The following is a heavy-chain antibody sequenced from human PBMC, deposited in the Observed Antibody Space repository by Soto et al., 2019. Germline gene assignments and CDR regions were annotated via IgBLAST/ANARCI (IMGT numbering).Heavy chain of an antibody. J-gene: IGHJ6*02. V-gene: IGHV1-2*04. D-gene: IGHD2-2*01. CDR2: INPNSGGT. CDR3: ARGRVPAAMSYYYYGMDV. CDR1: GYTFTGYY. Sequence: QVQLVQSGAEVKKPGASVKVSCKASGYTFTGYYMHWVRQAPGQGLEWMGWINPNSGGTNYAQKFQGWVTMTRDTSISTADMELSRLRSDDTAVYYCARGRVPAAMSYYYYGMDVWGQGTTVTVSS.